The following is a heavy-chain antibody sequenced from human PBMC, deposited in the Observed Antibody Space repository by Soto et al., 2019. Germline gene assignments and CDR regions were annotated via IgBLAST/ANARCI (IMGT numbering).Heavy chain of an antibody. D-gene: IGHD4-4*01. J-gene: IGHJ6*02. CDR2: VSAYNGYT. CDR1: GYTFSNYG. Sequence: ASVKVSCKASGYTFSNYGISWVRQAPGQGLEWIGWVSAYNGYTNYAQKFQGRVTMTTDTSTSTAYMELSSLRSEDTAVYYCARAGYYSNYGSYYGMDVWGQGTTVTVSS. CDR3: ARAGYYSNYGSYYGMDV. V-gene: IGHV1-18*01.